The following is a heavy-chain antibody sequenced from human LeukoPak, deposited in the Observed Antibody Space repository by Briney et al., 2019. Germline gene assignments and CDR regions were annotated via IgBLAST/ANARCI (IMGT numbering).Heavy chain of an antibody. D-gene: IGHD6-13*01. CDR3: AREGYSSSWYDGGFDL. CDR1: EFTFSSYN. Sequence: GGSLRLSCVASEFTFSSYNMNWVRQAPGKGLEWVSSISSSGSYIYYADAVKGRFTISRDNAKNSLYLQMNSLRAEDTAVYYCAREGYSSSWYDGGFDLWGRGTLVTVSS. J-gene: IGHJ2*01. V-gene: IGHV3-21*01. CDR2: ISSSGSYI.